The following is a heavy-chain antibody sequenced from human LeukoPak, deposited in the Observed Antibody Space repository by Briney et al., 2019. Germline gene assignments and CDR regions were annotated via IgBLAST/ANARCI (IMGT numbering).Heavy chain of an antibody. Sequence: ASVKVSCMASGGTFSSYAISWVRQAPGQGLEWMGRIIPIFGTANYAQKFQGRVTITTDESTSTAYMELSSLRSEDTAVYYCARNSYYGSGSYPNFDYWGQGTLVTVSS. CDR3: ARNSYYGSGSYPNFDY. V-gene: IGHV1-69*05. CDR1: GGTFSSYA. D-gene: IGHD3-10*01. CDR2: IIPIFGTA. J-gene: IGHJ4*02.